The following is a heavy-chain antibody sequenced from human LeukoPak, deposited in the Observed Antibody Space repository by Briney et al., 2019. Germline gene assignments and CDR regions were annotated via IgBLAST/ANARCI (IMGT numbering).Heavy chain of an antibody. CDR3: AKHGPYYYDSSGYYAHFDY. CDR2: ISGSGGST. D-gene: IGHD3-22*01. J-gene: IGHJ4*02. CDR1: GFTFSSYA. V-gene: IGHV3-23*01. Sequence: PGGSLRLSCAASGFTFSSYAMSWVRQAPGKGLEWVSAISGSGGSTYYADSVKGRFTISRDNSKNTLYLRMNSLRAEDTAVYYCAKHGPYYYDSSGYYAHFDYWGQGTLVTVSS.